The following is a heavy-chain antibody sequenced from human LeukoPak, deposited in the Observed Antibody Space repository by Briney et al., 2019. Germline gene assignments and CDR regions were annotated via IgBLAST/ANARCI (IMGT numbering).Heavy chain of an antibody. CDR2: INPNSGGT. CDR1: GYTFTGYY. CDR3: ASEGERYSSGWYGDY. J-gene: IGHJ4*02. D-gene: IGHD6-19*01. V-gene: IGHV1-2*02. Sequence: GASVKVSCKASGYTFTGYYMHWVRQAPGQGLEWMGWINPNSGGTKYAQKFQGRVTMTRDTSISTAYMELSRLTSDDTAVYYCASEGERYSSGWYGDYWGQGTLVTVSS.